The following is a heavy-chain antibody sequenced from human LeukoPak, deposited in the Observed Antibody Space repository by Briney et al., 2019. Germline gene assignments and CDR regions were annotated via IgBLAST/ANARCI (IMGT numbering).Heavy chain of an antibody. CDR2: IYTSGST. CDR1: GGSISSSSYY. V-gene: IGHV4-61*02. Sequence: SETLSLTCTVSGGSISSSSYYCSWIRQPAGKGLEWIGRIYTSGSTNYNPSLKSRVTMSVDTSKNQFSLKLSSVTAADTAVYYCAREKVYYGSGSSGYYFDYWGQGTLVTVSS. J-gene: IGHJ4*02. D-gene: IGHD3-10*01. CDR3: AREKVYYGSGSSGYYFDY.